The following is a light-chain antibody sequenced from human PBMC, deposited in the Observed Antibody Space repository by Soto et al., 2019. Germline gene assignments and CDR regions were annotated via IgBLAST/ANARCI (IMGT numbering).Light chain of an antibody. V-gene: IGKV3-20*01. J-gene: IGKJ1*01. CDR1: QSVSSSH. CDR2: GAS. CDR3: QQYDSWLWT. Sequence: EVELTQSPGTLSLSPGERATLSCRASQSVSSSHLAWYQQKRGQAPRLLIYGASTRATGIPDRFSGSGSGTEFTLIISSLQSEDSAVYYCQQYDSWLWTFGQGTKVDIK.